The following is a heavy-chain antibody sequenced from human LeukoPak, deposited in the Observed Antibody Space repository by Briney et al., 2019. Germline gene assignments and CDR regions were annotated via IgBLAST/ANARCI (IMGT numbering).Heavy chain of an antibody. J-gene: IGHJ4*02. V-gene: IGHV4-34*01. Sequence: SETLSLTCAVYGGSFSGYYWSWIRQPPGKGLEWIGEINHSGSTNYNPSLKSRVTISVDTSKNQFSLKLSSVTAADTAVYYCARGRFWSGYVWGQGTLVTVSS. CDR3: ARGRFWSGYV. CDR1: GGSFSGYY. CDR2: INHSGST. D-gene: IGHD3-3*01.